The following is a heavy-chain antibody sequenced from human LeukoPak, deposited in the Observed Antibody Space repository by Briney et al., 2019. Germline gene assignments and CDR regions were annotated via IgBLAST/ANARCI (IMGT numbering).Heavy chain of an antibody. Sequence: PGGSLRLSCAASGFTFDSCAMSWVRQSPGKGLEWVSGISGSGAYTYYADSVKGRFIISRDSSKNTLFLQMNSLRAEDTALYYCAKALRYTSDSLDYWGQGTLVTVSS. J-gene: IGHJ4*02. V-gene: IGHV3-23*01. CDR3: AKALRYTSDSLDY. CDR2: ISGSGAYT. D-gene: IGHD3-9*01. CDR1: GFTFDSCA.